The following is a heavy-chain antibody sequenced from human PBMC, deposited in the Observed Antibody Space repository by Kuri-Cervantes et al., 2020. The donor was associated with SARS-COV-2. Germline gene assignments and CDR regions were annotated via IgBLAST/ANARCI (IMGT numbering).Heavy chain of an antibody. CDR3: ATPLWTSDI. CDR1: GHTLSELS. Sequence: ASVKVSCKVSGHTLSELSMHWMRQAPGEGPEWMGGLDFEDGEIVYAQKFQGRVTMTEDTSTDTAYMELRSLTSEDTAVYYRATPLWTSDIWGQGTMVTVSS. D-gene: IGHD1-1*01. V-gene: IGHV1-24*01. CDR2: LDFEDGEI. J-gene: IGHJ3*02.